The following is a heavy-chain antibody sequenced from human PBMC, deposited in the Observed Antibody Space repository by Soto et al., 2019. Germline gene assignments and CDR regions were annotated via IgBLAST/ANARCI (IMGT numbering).Heavy chain of an antibody. CDR2: ISYDGSNK. D-gene: IGHD1-26*01. J-gene: IGHJ6*02. CDR1: GFTFSSYG. CDR3: AKDRLGGSYYYYYGMDV. V-gene: IGHV3-30*18. Sequence: GGSLRLSCAASGFTFSSYGMHWVRQAPGKGLEWVAVISYDGSNKYYVDSVKGRFTISRDNSKNTLYLQMNSLRAEDTAVYYCAKDRLGGSYYYYYGMDVWGQGTTVTVSS.